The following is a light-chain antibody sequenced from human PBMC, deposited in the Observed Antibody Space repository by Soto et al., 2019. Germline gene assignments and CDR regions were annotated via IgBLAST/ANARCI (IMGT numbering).Light chain of an antibody. V-gene: IGKV3-20*01. CDR1: QSVSSY. Sequence: IVLTQSPATLSLSPGERATLSCRASQSVSSYLAWYQQKPGQAPRLLIYGAFSRATGIPDRFSGSGSGTDFTLTISRLEPEDFAVYYCQQYGNSIPITFGQGTRLEIK. CDR3: QQYGNSIPIT. CDR2: GAF. J-gene: IGKJ5*01.